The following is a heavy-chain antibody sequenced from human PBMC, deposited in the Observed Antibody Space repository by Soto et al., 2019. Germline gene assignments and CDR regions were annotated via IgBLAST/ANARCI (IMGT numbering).Heavy chain of an antibody. J-gene: IGHJ6*02. D-gene: IGHD3-10*01. CDR3: AKVIGGSESYWGGSHYYYALDV. CDR1: GFIFRDYA. V-gene: IGHV3-23*01. CDR2: ISGSDGTT. Sequence: GGSLRLSCAASGFIFRDYAMYWVRQATGKGLEWVSVISGSDGTTFYADSVRGRVTSSRDNSRNMVYLQMISLRAEDTAVYYCAKVIGGSESYWGGSHYYYALDVWGQGTTVTVSS.